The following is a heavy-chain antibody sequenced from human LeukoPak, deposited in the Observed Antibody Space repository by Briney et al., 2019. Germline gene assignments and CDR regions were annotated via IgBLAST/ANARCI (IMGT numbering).Heavy chain of an antibody. Sequence: SETLSLTCAVYGGSFSGYYWSWIRQPPGKGLEWIGEINLSGSTNYNPSLKSRVTISVDTSKNQFSLKLSSVTAADTAVYYCARGPGYNSGGDYWGQGTLVTVSS. CDR3: ARGPGYNSGGDY. CDR1: GGSFSGYY. V-gene: IGHV4-34*01. CDR2: INLSGST. J-gene: IGHJ4*02. D-gene: IGHD5-24*01.